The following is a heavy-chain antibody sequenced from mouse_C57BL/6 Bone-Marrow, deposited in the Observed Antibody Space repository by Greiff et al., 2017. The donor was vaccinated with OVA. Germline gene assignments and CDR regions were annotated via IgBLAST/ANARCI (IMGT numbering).Heavy chain of an antibody. D-gene: IGHD2-1*01. J-gene: IGHJ3*01. V-gene: IGHV5-4*03. CDR2: FSAGGSYT. Sequence: EVKLVESGGGLVKPGGSLKLSCAASGFTFSSYPMSWVRQTPEKRLEWVATFSAGGSYTYYPDNVKGRFTFSRDNAKNKLYLQMSSLKSEDTAMYYCASRIYYGNYAWFAYWGQGTLVTVSA. CDR1: GFTFSSYP. CDR3: ASRIYYGNYAWFAY.